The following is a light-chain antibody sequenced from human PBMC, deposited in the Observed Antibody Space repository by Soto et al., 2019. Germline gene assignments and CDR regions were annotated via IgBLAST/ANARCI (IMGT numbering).Light chain of an antibody. V-gene: IGKV3-20*01. CDR2: DAS. J-gene: IGKJ1*01. Sequence: EIVLTQSPGILYLSPGERATLSCRASQSVGSSYLAWYQQKPGQAPRLLTYDASSRATGIPDRISGSGSGTDFTLTISRLEAEDSAVYYCQQYGSSPRTFGQGAKVEIK. CDR1: QSVGSSY. CDR3: QQYGSSPRT.